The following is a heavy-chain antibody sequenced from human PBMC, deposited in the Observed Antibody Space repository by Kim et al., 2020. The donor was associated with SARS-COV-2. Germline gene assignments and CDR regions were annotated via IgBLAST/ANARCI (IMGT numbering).Heavy chain of an antibody. CDR2: INWNGGST. CDR3: ARVGEGGDALRNFDWLRSPIDY. V-gene: IGHV3-20*01. D-gene: IGHD3-9*01. CDR1: GFSFDDYA. J-gene: IGHJ4*02. Sequence: GGSLRLSCTTSGFSFDDYAMGWVRQIPGKGLEWVSGINWNGGSTGYADSVKGRFTISRDNAKNSLYLQMKSLRAEDTALYHCARVGEGGDALRNFDWLRSPIDYWGQGTLVTVSS.